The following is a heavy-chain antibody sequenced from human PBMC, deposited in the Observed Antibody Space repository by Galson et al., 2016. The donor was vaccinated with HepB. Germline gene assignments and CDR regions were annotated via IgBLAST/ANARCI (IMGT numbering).Heavy chain of an antibody. D-gene: IGHD1-14*01. V-gene: IGHV3-72*01. Sequence: SLRLSCAVSGFSFGDHYMDWVRQAPGKGLEWVGRSRDKARSYTTDYAASVRGRFTISRDNSKNSVYLQMNGLKIEDTAVYYCAKIDPSTRRDSWGQGTLVTVSS. CDR2: SRDKARSYTT. J-gene: IGHJ4*02. CDR3: AKIDPSTRRDS. CDR1: GFSFGDHY.